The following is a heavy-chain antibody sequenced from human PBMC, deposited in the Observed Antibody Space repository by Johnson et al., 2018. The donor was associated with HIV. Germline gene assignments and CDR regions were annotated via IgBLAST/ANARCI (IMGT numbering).Heavy chain of an antibody. CDR2: ISHEEHNN. CDR1: GFTFSPYT. D-gene: IGHD3-3*01. Sequence: VQLVESGGGVVQPGRSLRLSCAASGFTFSPYTMHWVRQAPGKGLEWVAVISHEEHNNYYADSVKGRFTISRDNSKNTLYLQMNSLRAEDTAVYYCARVSRLPILRFLEWSGAFYIWGQGTMVTVSS. CDR3: ARVSRLPILRFLEWSGAFYI. J-gene: IGHJ3*02. V-gene: IGHV3-30-3*01.